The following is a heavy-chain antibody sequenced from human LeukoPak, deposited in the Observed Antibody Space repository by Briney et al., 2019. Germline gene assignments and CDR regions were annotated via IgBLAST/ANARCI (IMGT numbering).Heavy chain of an antibody. CDR1: GFTFSDYY. V-gene: IGHV3-7*03. CDR3: VRDLDY. Sequence: LAGGSLRLSCAASGFTFSDYYMSWIRQAPGKGLEWVANIKQDGGDKYYVDSVKGRFTISRDNAKNSLYLQMNSLRAEDTAMYYCVRDLDYWGQGTLVTVSS. CDR2: IKQDGGDK. J-gene: IGHJ4*02.